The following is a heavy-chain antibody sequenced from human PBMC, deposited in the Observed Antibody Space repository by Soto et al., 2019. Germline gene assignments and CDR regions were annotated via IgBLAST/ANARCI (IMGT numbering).Heavy chain of an antibody. V-gene: IGHV3-48*01. CDR1: GFTFSSYS. Sequence: EVHLVESGGGLVQPGGSLRLSCAASGFTFSSYSMNWVRQAPGKGLEWVSYISSSSSTIYYADSVKGRFTISRDNAKNSLYLQMNSLRAEDTAVYYCARDLNYGLFHYWGQGPLVTVSS. CDR2: ISSSSSTI. CDR3: ARDLNYGLFHY. D-gene: IGHD4-17*01. J-gene: IGHJ4*02.